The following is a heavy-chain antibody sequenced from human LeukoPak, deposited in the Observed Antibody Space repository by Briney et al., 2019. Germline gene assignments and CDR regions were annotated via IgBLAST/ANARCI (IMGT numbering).Heavy chain of an antibody. CDR3: AKGEAIYCSSTSCYGRDPQLYPDY. CDR1: GFTFSSYA. D-gene: IGHD2-2*01. Sequence: GGSLRLPCAASGFTFSSYAMSWVRQAPGKGLEWVSAISGSGGSTYYADSVKGRFTISRDNSKNTLYLQMNSLRAEDTAVYYCAKGEAIYCSSTSCYGRDPQLYPDYWGQGTLVTVSS. J-gene: IGHJ4*02. V-gene: IGHV3-23*01. CDR2: ISGSGGST.